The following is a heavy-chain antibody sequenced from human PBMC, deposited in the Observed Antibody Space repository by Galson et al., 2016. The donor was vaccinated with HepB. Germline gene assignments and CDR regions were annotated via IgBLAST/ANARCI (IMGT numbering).Heavy chain of an antibody. V-gene: IGHV4-61*02. CDR1: GGSITSGTKY. CDR2: ISTSGTA. Sequence: TLSLTCTVSGGSITSGTKYWTWIRQPAGKGLEWIEGISTSGTANYNPSLRSRVTISLDTSKTHLSLKLRSVTASDTAMYYCATMPDSWGQGVLVTVSS. CDR3: ATMPDS. D-gene: IGHD2-2*01. J-gene: IGHJ4*02.